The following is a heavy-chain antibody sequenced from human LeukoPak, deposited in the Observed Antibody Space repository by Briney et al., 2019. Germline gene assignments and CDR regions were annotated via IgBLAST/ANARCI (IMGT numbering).Heavy chain of an antibody. CDR2: IKSKTDGGTT. V-gene: IGHV3-15*01. CDR3: TTIARRALYFQH. J-gene: IGHJ1*01. Sequence: PGGSLRLSCAASGFTSSNAWMSWVRQAPGKGLEWVGRIKSKTDGGTTDYAAPVKGRFTISRDDSKNTLYLQMNSLKTEDTAVYYCTTIARRALYFQHWGQGTLVTVSS. CDR1: GFTSSNAW. D-gene: IGHD1-14*01.